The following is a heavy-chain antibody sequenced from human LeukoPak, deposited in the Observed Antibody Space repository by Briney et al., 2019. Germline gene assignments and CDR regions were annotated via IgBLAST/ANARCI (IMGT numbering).Heavy chain of an antibody. CDR3: AREGPTCTNGVCGFDY. V-gene: IGHV4-61*08. Sequence: SETLSLTCTVSGGSISSGDYYWSWIRQPPGKGLEWIGYIYYSGGTNYNPSLKSRVTISVDTSKNQFSLKLSSVTAADTAVYYCAREGPTCTNGVCGFDYWGQGTLVTVSS. CDR1: GGSISSGDYY. D-gene: IGHD2-8*01. CDR2: IYYSGGT. J-gene: IGHJ4*02.